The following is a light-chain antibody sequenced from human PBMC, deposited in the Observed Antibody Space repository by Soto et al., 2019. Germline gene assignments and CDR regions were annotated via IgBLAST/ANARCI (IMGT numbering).Light chain of an antibody. J-gene: IGKJ2*01. CDR1: QSINNY. Sequence: DIQMTQSPSSLSASLGDRVTITCRASQSINNYLNWYQQEEGKAPKLLIYAATSLQSGVPSRFSGSGSGTECTLTISRLQPGDFATYYGQQSDNSPYTFGLGTKLEIK. CDR2: AAT. CDR3: QQSDNSPYT. V-gene: IGKV1-39*01.